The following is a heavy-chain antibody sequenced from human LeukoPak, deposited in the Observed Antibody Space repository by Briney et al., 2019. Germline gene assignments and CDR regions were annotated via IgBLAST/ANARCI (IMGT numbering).Heavy chain of an antibody. J-gene: IGHJ4*02. D-gene: IGHD6-19*01. CDR3: AKDLGNDWYYDTFDY. V-gene: IGHV3-30*04. CDR2: ISHDGSNM. CDR1: GFTFSSYA. Sequence: GGSLRLSCAASGFTFSSYAMHWVRQAPAKGLEWVAVISHDGSNMYYADSVKGRFTISRDNSKNTLYLQMNSLRPEDTAVYYCAKDLGNDWYYDTFDYWGQGTLVTVSS.